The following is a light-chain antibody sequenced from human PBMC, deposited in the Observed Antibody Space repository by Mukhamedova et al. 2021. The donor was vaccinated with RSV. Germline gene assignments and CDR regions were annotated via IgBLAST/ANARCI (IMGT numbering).Light chain of an antibody. V-gene: IGKV3-20*01. Sequence: LSCRASQSVSSSYLAWYQQKPGQAPRLLMYGASSRATGIPDRFSGSGSGTDFTLTISRLEPEDFAVYYCQQYGSSPYTFGQETK. CDR3: QQYGSSPYT. J-gene: IGKJ2*01. CDR2: GAS. CDR1: QSVSSSY.